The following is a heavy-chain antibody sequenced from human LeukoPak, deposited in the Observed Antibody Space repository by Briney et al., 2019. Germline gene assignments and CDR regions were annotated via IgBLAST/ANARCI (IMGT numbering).Heavy chain of an antibody. CDR1: GFTFSSYW. Sequence: GGSLRLSCAAAGFTFSSYWMSWVRQAPGKGLEWVAVISYDGSNKYYADSVKGRFTISRDNSKNTLYLQMNSLRAEDTAVYYCAKDGMVLRYCYYFDYWGQGTLVTVSS. D-gene: IGHD3-9*01. CDR2: ISYDGSNK. V-gene: IGHV3-30*18. CDR3: AKDGMVLRYCYYFDY. J-gene: IGHJ4*02.